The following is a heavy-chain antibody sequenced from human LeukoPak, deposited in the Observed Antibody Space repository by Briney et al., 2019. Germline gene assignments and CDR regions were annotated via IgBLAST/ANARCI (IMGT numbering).Heavy chain of an antibody. J-gene: IGHJ4*02. V-gene: IGHV4-59*01. CDR3: ARDGYSGNDGL. CDR1: GFTFSNYG. CDR2: IYHSGST. Sequence: PGGSLRLSCAASGFTFSNYGLSWIRQPPGKGLEWIGYIYHSGSTKYNPSLKSRVTISVDTSKNQFSLKLSSVTAADTAVYYCARDGYSGNDGLWGQGTLVTVSS. D-gene: IGHD5-12*01.